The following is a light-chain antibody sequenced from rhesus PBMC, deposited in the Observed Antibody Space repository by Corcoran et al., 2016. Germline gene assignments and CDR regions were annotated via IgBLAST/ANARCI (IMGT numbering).Light chain of an antibody. CDR2: RTS. Sequence: DIQMTQSPSSLSASVGDRVTITCRASQRISNWLAWYQQKPGSAPKLLLYRTSRLETGVPSRFRGGGTGTDFTLPISSLQPEDNATYCCRQHDNSPLTFGQGTKVGIK. J-gene: IGKJ1*01. CDR3: RQHDNSPLT. V-gene: IGKV1-69*01. CDR1: QRISNW.